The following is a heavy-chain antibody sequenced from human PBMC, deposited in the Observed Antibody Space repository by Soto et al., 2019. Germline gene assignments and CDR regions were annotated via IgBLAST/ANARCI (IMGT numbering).Heavy chain of an antibody. Sequence: GGSLRLSCAASGFTFSSYAMSWVRQAPGKGLEWVSAISGSGGSTYYADSVKGRFTISRDNSKNTLYLQMNSLRAEDTAVYYCAKDVFRYCSSTSCYPSRNAFDIWGQGTMVTVSS. D-gene: IGHD2-2*01. CDR2: ISGSGGST. CDR1: GFTFSSYA. CDR3: AKDVFRYCSSTSCYPSRNAFDI. J-gene: IGHJ3*02. V-gene: IGHV3-23*01.